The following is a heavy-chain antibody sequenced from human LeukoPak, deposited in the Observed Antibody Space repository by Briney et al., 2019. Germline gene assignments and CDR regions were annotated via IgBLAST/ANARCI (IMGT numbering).Heavy chain of an antibody. V-gene: IGHV4-34*01. J-gene: IGHJ5*02. CDR3: ARQGAVAGTGWFDP. CDR1: GGSFSGYY. Sequence: TSETLSLTCAVYGGSFSGYYWSWIRQPPGKGLEWIGEINHSGSTNYNPSLKSRVTISVDTSKNQFSLKLSSVTAADTAVYYCARQGAVAGTGWFDPWGQGTLVTVSS. CDR2: INHSGST. D-gene: IGHD6-19*01.